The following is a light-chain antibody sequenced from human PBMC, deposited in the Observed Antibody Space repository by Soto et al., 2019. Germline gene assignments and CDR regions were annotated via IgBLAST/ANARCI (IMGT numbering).Light chain of an antibody. CDR1: SSDVGGYNY. J-gene: IGLJ1*01. CDR3: CSYAGSYTYV. V-gene: IGLV2-11*01. Sequence: QSALTQPRSVSGSPGQSVTISCTGTSSDVGGYNYVSWYQQHPGKAPKLMIYDVSKRPSAVPDRFSGSKSGNTASLTISGLEAEDEAYYYCCSYAGSYTYVFGSGTKLTVL. CDR2: DVS.